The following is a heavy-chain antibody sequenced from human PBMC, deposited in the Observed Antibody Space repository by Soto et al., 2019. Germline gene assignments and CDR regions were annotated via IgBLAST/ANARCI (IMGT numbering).Heavy chain of an antibody. Sequence: QVQLIQSEAEVKKPGSSVRVSCTASGGIFGSHGFSWVRQAPGQRLEWVGGFIPIFRTLTYTEKFQARVRIAADESTNTVYLDLSRLTSEDTAVYYCVRDRRIYYSEPHDVFVASDYEVWGQGTRFSVSS. D-gene: IGHD3-22*01. CDR3: VRDRRIYYSEPHDVFVASDYEV. CDR1: GGIFGSHG. J-gene: IGHJ3*01. CDR2: FIPIFRTL. V-gene: IGHV1-69*01.